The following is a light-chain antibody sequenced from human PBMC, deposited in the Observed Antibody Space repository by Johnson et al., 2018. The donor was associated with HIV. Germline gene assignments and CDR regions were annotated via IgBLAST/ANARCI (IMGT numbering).Light chain of an antibody. V-gene: IGLV1-51*01. J-gene: IGLJ1*01. CDR1: NSNIGSNY. Sequence: QSVLTQPPSVSAAPGQKVTISCSGSNSNIGSNYVSWYQQLPGTAPKLLIYDNNKRPSGIPDRFSGSKSGTSATLGITGLQTGDEADYYCGTWDNSLNVYVFGTATKVTVL. CDR3: GTWDNSLNVYV. CDR2: DNN.